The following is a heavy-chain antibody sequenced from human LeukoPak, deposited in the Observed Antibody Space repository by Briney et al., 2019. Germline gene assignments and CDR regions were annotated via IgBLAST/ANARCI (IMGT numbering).Heavy chain of an antibody. CDR2: ISHDGSTT. D-gene: IGHD6-19*01. CDR3: ARAVVGKEDLDY. Sequence: GGSRRLSCAASGFTFSIYAIHWVRQAPGKGLEWVAVISHDGSTTYYADSVKGRFTITRDNSKNTLYLQMDTLGAEDTAVYYCARAVVGKEDLDYWGQGTLVTVSS. CDR1: GFTFSIYA. V-gene: IGHV3-30*04. J-gene: IGHJ4*02.